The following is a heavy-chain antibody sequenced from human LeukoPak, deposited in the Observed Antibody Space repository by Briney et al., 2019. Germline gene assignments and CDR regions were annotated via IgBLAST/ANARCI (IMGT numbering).Heavy chain of an antibody. D-gene: IGHD4-17*01. CDR3: TRMTTGHDY. CDR2: INHSGYT. J-gene: IGHJ4*02. CDR1: GVSFNDYY. Sequence: SETLSLTCAVSGVSFNDYYWSWVRQTTGRGLEWIGEINHSGYTNDSPSLKSRVTLSIDTSRKQFSLNLRSVTVADTGIYYCTRMTTGHDYWGQGTLVTVSS. V-gene: IGHV4-34*01.